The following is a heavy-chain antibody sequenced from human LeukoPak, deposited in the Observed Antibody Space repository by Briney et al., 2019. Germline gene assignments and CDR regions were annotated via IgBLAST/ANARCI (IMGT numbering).Heavy chain of an antibody. J-gene: IGHJ3*02. V-gene: IGHV4-31*03. CDR3: AQSDCSGGSCYSPGAFDI. Sequence: SETLSLTCTVSGGSISSGGYYWSWIRQHPGKGLEWIGYIYYSGSTYYNPSLKSRVTISVDTSKNQFSLKLSSVTAADTAVYYSAQSDCSGGSCYSPGAFDIWGQGTMVTVSS. CDR2: IYYSGST. CDR1: GGSISSGGYY. D-gene: IGHD2-15*01.